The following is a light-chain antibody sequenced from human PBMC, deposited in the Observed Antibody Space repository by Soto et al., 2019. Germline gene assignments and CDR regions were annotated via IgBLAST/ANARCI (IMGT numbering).Light chain of an antibody. V-gene: IGKV3-20*01. CDR1: QSVSNAF. J-gene: IGKJ2*01. CDR2: GIS. CDR3: QQYSTLPHT. Sequence: ESVLTQSPGTLSLSPGERATLSCRASQSVSNAFFAWYQQKPDQAPRLLIYGISSRATGIPDRFSGSGSGTDFTLTISRLEPEDFVVYFCQQYSTLPHTFGQGTKLEVK.